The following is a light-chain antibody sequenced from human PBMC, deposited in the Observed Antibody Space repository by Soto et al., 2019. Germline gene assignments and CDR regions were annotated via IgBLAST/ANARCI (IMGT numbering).Light chain of an antibody. CDR3: LQRSGWPRT. CDR2: DAS. Sequence: EIVLTQSPATLSLSPGERATRSCRASQSVSSDLAWYQQKPGQAPRLLIYDASNRATDIPARFSGSGSGTDFTLTISSLEPEDFAVYYCLQRSGWPRTFGQGTKVEIK. CDR1: QSVSSD. V-gene: IGKV3-11*01. J-gene: IGKJ1*01.